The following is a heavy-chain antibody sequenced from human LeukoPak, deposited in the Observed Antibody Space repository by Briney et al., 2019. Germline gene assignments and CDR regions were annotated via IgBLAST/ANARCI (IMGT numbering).Heavy chain of an antibody. CDR1: GYTFTGYY. J-gene: IGHJ4*02. D-gene: IGHD1-26*01. Sequence: ASVKVSCKASGYTFTGYYMHWVRQAPGQGLEWMGWINPNSGGTNYAQKFQGRVTMTRDTSISTAYMELSRLRSDDTAVYYCARDSLYSGSYVFDYWGQGTLVTVSS. CDR2: INPNSGGT. V-gene: IGHV1-2*02. CDR3: ARDSLYSGSYVFDY.